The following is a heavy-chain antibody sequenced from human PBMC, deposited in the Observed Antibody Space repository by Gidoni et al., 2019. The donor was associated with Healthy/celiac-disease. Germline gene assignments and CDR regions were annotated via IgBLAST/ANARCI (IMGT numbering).Heavy chain of an antibody. CDR3: AKGSMPGIAAPFDY. J-gene: IGHJ4*02. D-gene: IGHD6-13*01. V-gene: IGHV3-30*18. CDR1: GVTFRSYG. CDR2: ISYDGSNK. Sequence: QVQLVESGGGVVQPGRSLRRYCAASGVTFRSYGMHWVRQAPGKGLEWLAVISYDGSNKYYADSVTGRFTISRDNSKNTLYLQMNSLRAEDTAVYYCAKGSMPGIAAPFDYWGQGTLVTVSS.